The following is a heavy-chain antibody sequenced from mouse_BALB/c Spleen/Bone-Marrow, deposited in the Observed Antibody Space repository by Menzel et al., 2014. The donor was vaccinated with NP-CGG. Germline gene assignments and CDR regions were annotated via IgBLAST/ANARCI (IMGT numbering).Heavy chain of an antibody. CDR3: AKKPTIGTIGY. Sequence: QVQLKHSGPGLVQPSQSLSITCTVSGFSLTNYGEHWVRQSPGKGLEWLGVIWSGGSTDYNAAFISRLTISKDNSKSQVFFKMNSLQANDTAIYYCAKKPTIGTIGYWGQGTTLTVSS. V-gene: IGHV2-2*02. D-gene: IGHD2-14*01. CDR2: IWSGGST. J-gene: IGHJ2*01. CDR1: GFSLTNYG.